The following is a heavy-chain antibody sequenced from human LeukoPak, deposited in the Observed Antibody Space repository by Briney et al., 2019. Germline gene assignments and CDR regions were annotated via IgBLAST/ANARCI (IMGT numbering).Heavy chain of an antibody. V-gene: IGHV3-23*01. D-gene: IGHD3-22*01. CDR1: GVTFNAYS. J-gene: IGHJ4*02. Sequence: GGSLRLSCAASGVTFNAYSMTSVRQAPGKGLEWVSSVSGSGDRTYYADSMKGRFTISRDNSMNTLHLQMNSLRAEDTALYYCARDYDGSYSTLDYWGQGTLVTVSS. CDR3: ARDYDGSYSTLDY. CDR2: VSGSGDRT.